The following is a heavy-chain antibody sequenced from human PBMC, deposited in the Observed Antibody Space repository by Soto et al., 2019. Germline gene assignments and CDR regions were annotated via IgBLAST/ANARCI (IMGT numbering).Heavy chain of an antibody. J-gene: IGHJ4*02. CDR2: ISSTTNYI. CDR3: ARESEDLTSNFDY. CDR1: GFTFTRYS. Sequence: PGGSLRLSCAASGFTFTRYSMNWVRQAPGKGLEWVSSISSTTNYIYYADSMKGRFTVSRDNAKNSVYLDMNNLSAEDTAVYYCARESEDLTSNFDYWGQGTLVTVSS. V-gene: IGHV3-21*01.